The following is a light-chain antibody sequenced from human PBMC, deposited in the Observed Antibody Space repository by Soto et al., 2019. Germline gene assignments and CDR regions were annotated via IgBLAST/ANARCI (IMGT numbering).Light chain of an antibody. V-gene: IGKV3-11*01. CDR2: DAS. CDR1: QSVSSK. Sequence: EIVMTQSPATLSASPLERAKLSCRASQSVSSKLAWYQQKPGQAPRLLIYDASNRATGIPARFSGSGSGTDFTLTISSLEPEDFAVYYCQQRSNWPPTFGQGTKVDIK. CDR3: QQRSNWPPT. J-gene: IGKJ1*01.